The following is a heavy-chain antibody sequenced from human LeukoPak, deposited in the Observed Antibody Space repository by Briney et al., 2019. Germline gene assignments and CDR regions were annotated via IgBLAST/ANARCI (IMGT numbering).Heavy chain of an antibody. Sequence: ASVKVSCKASGYTFTSYYMHWVRQAPGQGLEWMGIINPSGGSTSYAQKFQGRVTMTRDTSISTAYMELSRLRSDDTAVYYCARVSGSYHKNAFDIWGQGTMVTVSS. CDR2: INPSGGST. CDR3: ARVSGSYHKNAFDI. D-gene: IGHD1-26*01. V-gene: IGHV1-46*01. J-gene: IGHJ3*02. CDR1: GYTFTSYY.